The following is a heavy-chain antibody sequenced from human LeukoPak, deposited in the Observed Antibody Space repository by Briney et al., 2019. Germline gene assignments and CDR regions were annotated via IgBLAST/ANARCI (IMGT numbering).Heavy chain of an antibody. J-gene: IGHJ6*03. CDR3: TRAKTELLWFGELLSDYYYYYMDV. CDR2: IRSKAYGGTT. V-gene: IGHV3-49*04. CDR1: GFTFGDYA. D-gene: IGHD3-10*01. Sequence: GGSLRLSCTASGFTFGDYAMSWVRQAPGKGLEWVGFIRSKAYGGTTEYAASVKGRFTISRDDSKSIAYLQMNSLKTEDTAVYYCTRAKTELLWFGELLSDYYYYYMDVWGKGTTVTISS.